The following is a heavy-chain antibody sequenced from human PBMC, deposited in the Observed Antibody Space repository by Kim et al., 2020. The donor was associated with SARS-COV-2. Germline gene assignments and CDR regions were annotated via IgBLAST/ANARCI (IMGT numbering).Heavy chain of an antibody. V-gene: IGHV2-5*02. Sequence: SSPTLVNPTQTLTLTCTFSGFSLTTSGVNVGWIRQPPGKALEWLALIYWDDDTDYSPSLKNRLTITKDTSKNQVVLTMTNMDPVDTATYYCAHRQVVGRGFVTWGQGTLVTVSS. CDR3: AHRQVVGRGFVT. CDR2: IYWDDDT. D-gene: IGHD2-15*01. CDR1: GFSLTTSGVN. J-gene: IGHJ4*02.